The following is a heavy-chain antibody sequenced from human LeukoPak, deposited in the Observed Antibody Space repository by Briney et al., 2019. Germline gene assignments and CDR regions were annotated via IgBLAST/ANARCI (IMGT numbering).Heavy chain of an antibody. D-gene: IGHD3-9*01. Sequence: PGGSLRLSCAASGFTFDDYAMHWVRQAPGQGLEWVSGISWNSGSIGYADSVKGRFTISRDNSKNTLYLQMSSLRVEDTAIYYCATFDFENGFGRWGQGALVTVSS. CDR1: GFTFDDYA. J-gene: IGHJ4*02. V-gene: IGHV3-9*01. CDR3: ATFDFENGFGR. CDR2: ISWNSGSI.